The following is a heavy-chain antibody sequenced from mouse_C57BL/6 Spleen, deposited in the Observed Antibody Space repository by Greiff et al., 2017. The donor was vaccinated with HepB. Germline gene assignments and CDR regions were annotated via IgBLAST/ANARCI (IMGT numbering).Heavy chain of an antibody. Sequence: EVKVEESGGGLVQPGGSMKLSCVASGFTFSNYWMNWVRQSPEKGLEWVAQIRLKSDNYATHYAESVKGRFTISRDDSKSSVYLQMNNLRAEDTGIYYCTEGYYGSPVDYWGQGTTLTVSA. CDR1: GFTFSNYW. D-gene: IGHD1-1*01. CDR3: TEGYYGSPVDY. V-gene: IGHV6-3*01. J-gene: IGHJ2*01. CDR2: IRLKSDNYAT.